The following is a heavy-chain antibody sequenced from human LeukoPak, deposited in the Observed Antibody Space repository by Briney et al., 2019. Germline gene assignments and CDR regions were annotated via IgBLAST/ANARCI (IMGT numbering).Heavy chain of an antibody. CDR3: ARCRGGDYFDY. Sequence: GGSLRLSCAASGFTFSSYAMHWVRQAPGKGLEYVSAISSNGGSTYYANSVKGRFTISRDNSKNTLYLQMGSLRAEDMAVYYCARCRGGDYFDYWGQGTLVTVSS. J-gene: IGHJ4*02. V-gene: IGHV3-64*01. D-gene: IGHD4-23*01. CDR1: GFTFSSYA. CDR2: ISSNGGST.